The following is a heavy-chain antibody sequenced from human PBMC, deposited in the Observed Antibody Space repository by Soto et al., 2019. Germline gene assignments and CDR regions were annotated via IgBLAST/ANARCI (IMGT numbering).Heavy chain of an antibody. CDR1: GYTFTGYY. V-gene: IGHV1-2*04. CDR2: INPNSGGT. CDR3: ARDLRSGLTNSSSWYGHYYYYYYGMDV. Sequence: QVQLVQSGAEVKKPGASVKVSCKASGYTFTGYYMHWVRQAPGQGLEWMGWINPNSGGTNYAQKFQGWVTMTRDTSISTAYMELSRLRSDDTAVYYCARDLRSGLTNSSSWYGHYYYYYYGMDVWGQGTTVTVSS. J-gene: IGHJ6*02. D-gene: IGHD6-13*01.